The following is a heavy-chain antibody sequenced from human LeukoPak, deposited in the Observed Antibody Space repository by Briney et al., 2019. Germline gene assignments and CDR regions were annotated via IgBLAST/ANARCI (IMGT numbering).Heavy chain of an antibody. CDR2: IYYSGST. J-gene: IGHJ4*02. CDR3: ARARSYYDSSGYPFFDY. CDR1: GGSISSGNYY. V-gene: IGHV4-30-4*08. D-gene: IGHD3-22*01. Sequence: SETLSPTCTVSGGSISSGNYYWSWIRQPPGKGLECIGYIYYSGSTYYNPSLKSRVTISVDTSKNQFSLKLSSVTAADTAVYYCARARSYYDSSGYPFFDYWGQRTLVTVSS.